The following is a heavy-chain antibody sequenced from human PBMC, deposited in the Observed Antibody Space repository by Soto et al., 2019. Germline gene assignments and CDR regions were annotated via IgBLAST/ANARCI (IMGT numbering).Heavy chain of an antibody. J-gene: IGHJ5*02. Sequence: YWSWIRQPPGKGLEWIGNIYYSGSTNYNPSLKSRVTISVDTSKNQFSLKLSSVTAADTAVYYCARDDGLAVAGYHWFDPWGQGTQVTVSS. CDR3: ARDDGLAVAGYHWFDP. CDR2: IYYSGST. V-gene: IGHV4-59*01. CDR1: Y. D-gene: IGHD6-19*01.